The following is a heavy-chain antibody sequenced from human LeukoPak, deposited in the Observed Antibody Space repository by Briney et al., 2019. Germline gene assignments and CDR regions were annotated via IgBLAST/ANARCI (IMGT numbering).Heavy chain of an antibody. CDR1: GGSISSTTHY. J-gene: IGHJ5*02. CDR3: ARHPKGYFSRFDP. Sequence: SETLSLSCTVSGGSISSTTHYWGWIRQPPGKGLEWIGSIYYSGNTDYNPSLKSRVTISVDTSKNQFSLKLNSVTAADTAVYYCARHPKGYFSRFDPWGQGTLVTVSS. CDR2: IYYSGNT. V-gene: IGHV4-39*01. D-gene: IGHD2-15*01.